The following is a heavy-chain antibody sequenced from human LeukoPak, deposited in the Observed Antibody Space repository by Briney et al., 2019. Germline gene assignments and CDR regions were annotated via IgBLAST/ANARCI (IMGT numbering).Heavy chain of an antibody. D-gene: IGHD2-2*01. CDR1: GDSVSSNSAA. CDR2: TYYRSKWFS. Sequence: SQTLSLTCAISGDSVSSNSAAWNWIRQSPSRGLEWLGRTYYRSKWFSAYAVSVKSRIIINPDTSKIRFSLQLNSVTPEDTAVYYCARGPAVLDPWGQGTLVTVSS. V-gene: IGHV6-1*01. J-gene: IGHJ5*02. CDR3: ARGPAVLDP.